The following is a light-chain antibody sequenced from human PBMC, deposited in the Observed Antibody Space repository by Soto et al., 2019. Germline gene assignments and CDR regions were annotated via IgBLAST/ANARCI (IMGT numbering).Light chain of an antibody. CDR2: EVS. CDR3: ASLTTTNFV. V-gene: IGLV2-14*01. Sequence: QSALTQPASVSGSPGQSITISCSGTSXDVGAYNFVSWYQQHPGKAPKLMISEVSNRPSGVSDRFSGSKSGNTASLTISGLQAEDEADYYCASLTTTNFVFGTGTSVSVL. J-gene: IGLJ1*01. CDR1: SXDVGAYNF.